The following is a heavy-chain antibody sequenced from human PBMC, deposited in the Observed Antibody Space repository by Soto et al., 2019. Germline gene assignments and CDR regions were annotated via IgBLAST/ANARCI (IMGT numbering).Heavy chain of an antibody. CDR3: ARDLGAGGDFDWLLYSYFDY. CDR2: ISAYNGNT. Sequence: GASVKVSCKASGYTFTSYGISWVRQAPGQGLEWMGWISAYNGNTNYAQKLQGRVTMTTDTSTSTAYMELRSLRSDDTAVYYCARDLGAGGDFDWLLYSYFDYWGQGTLVTVSS. CDR1: GYTFTSYG. J-gene: IGHJ4*02. D-gene: IGHD3-9*01. V-gene: IGHV1-18*01.